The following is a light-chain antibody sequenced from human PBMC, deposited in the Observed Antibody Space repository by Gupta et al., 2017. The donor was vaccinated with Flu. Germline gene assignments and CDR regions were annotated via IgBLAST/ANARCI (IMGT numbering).Light chain of an antibody. CDR1: YLANNS. Sequence: SNDLYQPPSWSVSSGQTASITCSGDYLANNSTSWYRQKPGPSPVLVIYQDVLRPSGIFWRISASKSGNAATLTITGTQSVDEDDYYCQGWDNSVYVFGGGTKVTV. V-gene: IGLV3-1*01. CDR2: QDV. CDR3: QGWDNSVYV. J-gene: IGLJ1*01.